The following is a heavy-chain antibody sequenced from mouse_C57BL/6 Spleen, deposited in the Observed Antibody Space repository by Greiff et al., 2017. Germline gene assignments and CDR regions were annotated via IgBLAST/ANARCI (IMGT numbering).Heavy chain of an antibody. V-gene: IGHV1-15*01. CDR2: IDPETGGT. Sequence: VQLQQSGAELVRPGASVTLSCKASGYTFTDYEMHWVKQTPVHGLEWIGAIDPETGGTAYNQKFKGKAILTADKSSSTAYMELRSLTSEDSAVYYCTRKRTAQVPWCAYWGQGTLVTVSA. CDR1: GYTFTDYE. CDR3: TRKRTAQVPWCAY. D-gene: IGHD3-2*02. J-gene: IGHJ3*01.